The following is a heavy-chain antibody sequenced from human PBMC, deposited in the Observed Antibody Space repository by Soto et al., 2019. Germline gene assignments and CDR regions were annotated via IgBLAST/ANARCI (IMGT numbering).Heavy chain of an antibody. D-gene: IGHD1-1*01. CDR1: GFAFTGSS. V-gene: IGHV1-3*04. J-gene: IGHJ4*02. CDR3: ARGHWTQTLADYYLDS. Sequence: ASVKVSCKASGFAFTGSSIHWVRQAPGQNLQWLGWIDTNNGRTKYSQSFQGRVTITRDTSASTAYMELNSLKSEDTAVYYCARGHWTQTLADYYLDSWAQGTLVTVSS. CDR2: IDTNNGRT.